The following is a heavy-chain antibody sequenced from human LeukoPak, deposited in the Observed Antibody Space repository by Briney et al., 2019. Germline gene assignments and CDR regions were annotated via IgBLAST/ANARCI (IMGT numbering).Heavy chain of an antibody. CDR1: GFTFSTYG. CDR2: IRYDGSEK. CDR3: AKDLSSGSRRAY. D-gene: IGHD6-19*01. V-gene: IGHV3-30*02. J-gene: IGHJ4*02. Sequence: GGSLRLSCAASGFTFSTYGMHWVRQAPGKGLEWVAFIRYDGSEKYHADSMKGRLTISRDNSKNTLFLQMTSLRAEDTGVYYCAKDLSSGSRRAYWGQGTLVTVSS.